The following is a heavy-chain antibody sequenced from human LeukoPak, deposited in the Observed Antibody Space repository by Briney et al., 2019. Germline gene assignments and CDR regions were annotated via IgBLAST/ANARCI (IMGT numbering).Heavy chain of an antibody. D-gene: IGHD2-2*01. CDR2: IIPIFGTA. J-gene: IGHJ4*02. V-gene: IGHV1-69*05. CDR3: ARYAAAIPYFDY. CDR1: GGTFSSYA. Sequence: SVTVSCTASGGTFSSYAISWVRQAPGQGLEWMGGIIPIFGTANYAQKFQGRVTITTDESTSTAYMELSSLRSEDTAVYYCARYAAAIPYFDYWGQGTLVTVSS.